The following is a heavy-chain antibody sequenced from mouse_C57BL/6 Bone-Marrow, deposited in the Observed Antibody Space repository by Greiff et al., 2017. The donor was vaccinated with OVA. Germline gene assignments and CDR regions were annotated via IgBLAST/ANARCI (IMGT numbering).Heavy chain of an antibody. CDR1: GYTFTSYW. J-gene: IGHJ1*03. CDR2: INPSSGYT. Sequence: QVQLKESGAELAKPGASVKLSCKASGYTFTSYWMHWVKKRPGQGLEWIGYINPSSGYTKYNQKFKDKATLTADKSASTAYMQLSSLTYGDSAVYYCARAGYYWYFDVWGTGTTVTVSS. CDR3: ARAGYYWYFDV. D-gene: IGHD2-2*01. V-gene: IGHV1-7*01.